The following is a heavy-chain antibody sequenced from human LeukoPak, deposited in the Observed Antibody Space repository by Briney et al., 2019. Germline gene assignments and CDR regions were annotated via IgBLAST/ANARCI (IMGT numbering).Heavy chain of an antibody. V-gene: IGHV4-4*07. Sequence: SETLSLTCTVSGGSISSYYWSWIRQPAGKGLEWIGRIYTSGSTNYNPSLKSRVTISVDKSKDQFSLKLSSVTAADTAVYYCARDLYCSSTSCRANNWFDPWGQGTLVTVSS. D-gene: IGHD2-2*01. CDR1: GGSISSYY. J-gene: IGHJ5*02. CDR2: IYTSGST. CDR3: ARDLYCSSTSCRANNWFDP.